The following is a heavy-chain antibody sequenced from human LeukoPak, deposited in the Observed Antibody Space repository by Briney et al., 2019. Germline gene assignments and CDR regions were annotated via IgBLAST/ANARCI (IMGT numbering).Heavy chain of an antibody. D-gene: IGHD2-21*02. CDR1: GFTFSSYE. CDR2: LSRSGNTI. CDR3: ARRLPTFGMDV. Sequence: AGGSLRLSCADSGFTFSSYEMNWVRQAPGKGLQWVSYLSRSGNTIYYADSVKGRFTISRDNAGNSLFLQMNSLSAEDTAVYYCARRLPTFGMDVWGQGTTVTVSS. V-gene: IGHV3-48*03. J-gene: IGHJ6*02.